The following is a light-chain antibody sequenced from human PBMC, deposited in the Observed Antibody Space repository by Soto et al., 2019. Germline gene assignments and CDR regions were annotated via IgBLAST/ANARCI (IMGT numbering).Light chain of an antibody. CDR1: QGISSY. Sequence: DIQLTQSPSFLSASVGDRVTITCRASQGISSYLLWYQQKPGKAPELLIYEASTLQSGVPSRFSGSGSGTEFILTISSLPPEDFATYYRQHRNWYPLTFGGGIEVEIK. CDR3: QHRNWYPLT. V-gene: IGKV1-9*01. CDR2: EAS. J-gene: IGKJ4*01.